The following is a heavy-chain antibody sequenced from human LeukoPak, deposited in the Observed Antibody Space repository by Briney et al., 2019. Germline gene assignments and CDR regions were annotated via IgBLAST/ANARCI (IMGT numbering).Heavy chain of an antibody. D-gene: IGHD6-19*01. Sequence: PSETLSLTCTVSGGSISSYYWSWIRQPAGKGLDWIGRIYTSGSTNYNPSLKSRVTMSVDTSKNQFSLKLSSVTAADTAVYYCAKVSSPIAVAALFDYWGQGTLVTVSS. V-gene: IGHV4-4*07. CDR2: IYTSGST. CDR1: GGSISSYY. J-gene: IGHJ4*02. CDR3: AKVSSPIAVAALFDY.